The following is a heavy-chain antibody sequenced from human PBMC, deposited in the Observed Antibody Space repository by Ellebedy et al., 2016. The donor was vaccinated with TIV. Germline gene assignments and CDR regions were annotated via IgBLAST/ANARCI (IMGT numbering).Heavy chain of an antibody. D-gene: IGHD4-11*01. Sequence: AASVKVSCKASGYTFTGYYVHWVRQAPGQGLEWMGGIIPSFGTANYAQKFQGRVTITADASTSTAYMELSSLRSEDTAVYYCASGRTTISTWHYYGLDVWGQGTTVTVSS. CDR3: ASGRTTISTWHYYGLDV. CDR2: IIPSFGTA. CDR1: GYTFTGYY. V-gene: IGHV1-69*13. J-gene: IGHJ6*02.